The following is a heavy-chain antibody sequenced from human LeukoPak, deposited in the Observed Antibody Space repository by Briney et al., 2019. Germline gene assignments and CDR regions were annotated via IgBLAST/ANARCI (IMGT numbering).Heavy chain of an antibody. CDR1: GGSFSSYY. D-gene: IGHD3-22*01. V-gene: IGHV4-59*01. CDR2: IYYSGST. CDR3: ARGGYYYDSSGYPHY. J-gene: IGHJ4*02. Sequence: SETLSLTCTVSGGSFSSYYWSWIRQPPGKGLEWIGYIYYSGSTNYNPSLKSRVTISVDTSKMQFSLKLSSVTAADSAVYYCARGGYYYDSSGYPHYWGQGTLVTVSS.